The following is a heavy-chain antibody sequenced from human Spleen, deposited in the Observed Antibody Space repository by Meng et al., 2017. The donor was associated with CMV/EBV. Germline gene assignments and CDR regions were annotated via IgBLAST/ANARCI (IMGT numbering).Heavy chain of an antibody. CDR2: IIPMFATA. J-gene: IGHJ4*02. Sequence: SVKVSCKASGYTFIGYYMHWVRQAPGQGLEWMGGIIPMFATANYAQKFQGRVTITTDESTNTAYMELNRLRSEDTALYYCARECGGASHLAPRGCYFDSWGQGTLVTVSS. CDR3: ARECGGASHLAPRGCYFDS. D-gene: IGHD2-21*01. V-gene: IGHV1-69*05. CDR1: GYTFIGYY.